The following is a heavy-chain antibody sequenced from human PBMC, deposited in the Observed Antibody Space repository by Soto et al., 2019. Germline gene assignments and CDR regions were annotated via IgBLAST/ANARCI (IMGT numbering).Heavy chain of an antibody. CDR2: ILYSGTT. D-gene: IGHD4-17*01. CDR1: GGAISSISYF. V-gene: IGHV4-39*01. CDR3: ARGGGYYGVLFDY. Sequence: QLQLQESGPGLLRPSETLSLTCNVSGGAISSISYFWAWVLQPPGKTLEWIGHILYSGTTNYNESLKSRFTISVDTSKNQFSLRLNSVTPADTAVYYCARGGGYYGVLFDYWGQGTLVPVSS. J-gene: IGHJ4*02.